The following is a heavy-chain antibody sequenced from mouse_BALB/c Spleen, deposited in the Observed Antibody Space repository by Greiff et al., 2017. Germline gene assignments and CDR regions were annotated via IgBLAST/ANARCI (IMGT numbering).Heavy chain of an antibody. J-gene: IGHJ4*01. Sequence: VQLQQSGAELVKPGASVKLSCTASGFNIKDTYMHWVKQRPEQGLEWIGRIDPANGNTKYDPKFQGKATITADTSSNTAYLQLSSLTSEDTAVYYCARVGGNAYYYAMDYWGQGTSVTVSS. CDR1: GFNIKDTY. D-gene: IGHD1-1*02. V-gene: IGHV14-3*02. CDR2: IDPANGNT. CDR3: ARVGGNAYYYAMDY.